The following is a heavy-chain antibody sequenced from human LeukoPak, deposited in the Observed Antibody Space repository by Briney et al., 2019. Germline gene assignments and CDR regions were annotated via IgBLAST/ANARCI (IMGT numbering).Heavy chain of an antibody. J-gene: IGHJ4*02. Sequence: PSQTLSLTCIVSGGSISSGDYYWSWIRQPPGKGLEWIGYIYYSGSTYYNPSLKSRVTISVDTSKNQFSLKLSSVTAADTAVYYCARRLSYSNLLYWGQGTLVTVSS. V-gene: IGHV4-30-4*08. CDR1: GGSISSGDYY. CDR2: IYYSGST. CDR3: ARRLSYSNLLY. D-gene: IGHD4-11*01.